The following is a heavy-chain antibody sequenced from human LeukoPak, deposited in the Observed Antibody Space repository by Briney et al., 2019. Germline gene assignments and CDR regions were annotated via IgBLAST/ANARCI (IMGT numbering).Heavy chain of an antibody. CDR1: GFTFSNYA. D-gene: IGHD1-26*01. V-gene: IGHV3-23*01. Sequence: GGSLRLSCAASGFTFSNYAMRWVRQAPGKGLEWVSTVSVNGYSTDYADSVKGRFTISRDNSKNTVYLQMNSLRAEDTAVYYCARDGAVGALGNAFDIWGQGTMVTVSS. CDR3: ARDGAVGALGNAFDI. CDR2: VSVNGYST. J-gene: IGHJ3*02.